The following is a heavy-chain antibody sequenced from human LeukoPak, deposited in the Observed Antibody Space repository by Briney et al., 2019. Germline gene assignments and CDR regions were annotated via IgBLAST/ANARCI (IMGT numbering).Heavy chain of an antibody. Sequence: GGSLRLSCAASGFTFSTYDMNWVRQAPGKGLEWVSFISSSTSYIYYADSVKGRFTISRDNAKNSLYLQMNSLRAEDTAVYYCARDSYSTPAKYWGQGTLVTVSS. J-gene: IGHJ4*02. CDR1: GFTFSTYD. D-gene: IGHD6-13*01. V-gene: IGHV3-21*01. CDR2: ISSSTSYI. CDR3: ARDSYSTPAKY.